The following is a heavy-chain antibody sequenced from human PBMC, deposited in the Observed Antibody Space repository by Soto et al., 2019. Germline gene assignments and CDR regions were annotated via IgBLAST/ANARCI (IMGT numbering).Heavy chain of an antibody. CDR1: GGSISNNIYL. CDR2: MYYSGSA. D-gene: IGHD5-18*01. Sequence: ETLSLTCTVSGGSISNNIYLWGWIRQPPGKGLEWIATMYYSGSASYNPSLRSRFTISRDNAKNSPYLQMNSLRAEDTAVYYCARDGWGPSPTAPYYFDYWGQGTLVTLSS. J-gene: IGHJ4*02. V-gene: IGHV4-39*02. CDR3: ARDGWGPSPTAPYYFDY.